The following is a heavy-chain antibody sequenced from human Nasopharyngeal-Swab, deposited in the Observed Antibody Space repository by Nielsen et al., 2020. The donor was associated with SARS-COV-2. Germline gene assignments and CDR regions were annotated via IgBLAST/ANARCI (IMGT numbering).Heavy chain of an antibody. Sequence: GGSLRLSCAASGFTFTSYDIHWVRQAPGKGLEWVAVISYDGSTKYYADSVKGRFTVSRDNSKNTLYLQMNSLRAEDTAVYFCVRGPIEGATGYFQHWGQGTLVTVSS. CDR1: GFTFTSYD. D-gene: IGHD1-26*01. J-gene: IGHJ1*01. V-gene: IGHV3-30-3*01. CDR3: VRGPIEGATGYFQH. CDR2: ISYDGSTK.